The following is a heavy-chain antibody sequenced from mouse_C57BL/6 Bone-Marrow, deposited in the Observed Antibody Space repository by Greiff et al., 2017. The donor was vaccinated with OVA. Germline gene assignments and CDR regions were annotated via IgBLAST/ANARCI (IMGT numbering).Heavy chain of an antibody. Sequence: VQLQQPGAELVKPGASVKLSCKASGYTFTSYWMQWVKQRPGQGLEWIGEIDPSDSYTNYNQKFKGKATLTVDTSSSTAYMQLSSLTSEDSAVYYCARQLGRPLFDYWGQGTTLTVSS. J-gene: IGHJ2*01. CDR3: ARQLGRPLFDY. D-gene: IGHD4-1*02. V-gene: IGHV1-50*01. CDR1: GYTFTSYW. CDR2: IDPSDSYT.